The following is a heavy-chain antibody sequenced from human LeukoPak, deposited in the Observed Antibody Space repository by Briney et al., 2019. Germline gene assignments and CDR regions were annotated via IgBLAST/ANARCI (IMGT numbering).Heavy chain of an antibody. CDR3: ARAGRLKSGSNIY. CDR2: ISGYNGNT. D-gene: IGHD1-26*01. Sequence: ASVKVSCKASGYTFTSYGISWVRQAPGQRLEWMGWISGYNGNTEYAQKFQARVTMTTDTSTTTAYLELRSLTSDDTTVYYCARAGRLKSGSNIYWGQGTLVTVSS. J-gene: IGHJ4*02. V-gene: IGHV1-18*01. CDR1: GYTFTSYG.